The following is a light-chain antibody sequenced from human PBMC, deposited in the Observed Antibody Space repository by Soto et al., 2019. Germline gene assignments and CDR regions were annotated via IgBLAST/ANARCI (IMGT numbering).Light chain of an antibody. CDR1: SNDVGAYNF. J-gene: IGLJ1*01. CDR2: EVT. V-gene: IGLV2-8*01. Sequence: QSALTQPTSASGSPGQSVTISCTGTSNDVGAYNFVSWYQQHPGKAPKLMIYEVTKRPSGVPDRFSGSKSGNTASLTVSGLQADDEAEYYCSSYAGDIIVNVFGTGTKGTVL. CDR3: SSYAGDIIVNV.